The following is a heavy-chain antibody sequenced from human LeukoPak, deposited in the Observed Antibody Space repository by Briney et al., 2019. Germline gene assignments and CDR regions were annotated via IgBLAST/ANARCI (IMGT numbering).Heavy chain of an antibody. CDR2: IYTGGTT. CDR1: GFTVSSNY. Sequence: PGGSLRLSCAVSGFTVSSNYMSWVRQAPGKGLEWVSVIYTGGTTYYADSVKGRFTISRDNSKNTLYLQMNSLRAEDTALYYCARDGDDTSGYFPPFDYWGQGTLVTVSS. D-gene: IGHD3-22*01. V-gene: IGHV3-53*01. J-gene: IGHJ4*02. CDR3: ARDGDDTSGYFPPFDY.